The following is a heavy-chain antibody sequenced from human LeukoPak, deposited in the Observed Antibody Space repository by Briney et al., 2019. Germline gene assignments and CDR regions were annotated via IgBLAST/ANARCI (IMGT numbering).Heavy chain of an antibody. Sequence: GESLRLSCAASGFTFSSYWMSWVRQAPGKGLEWVANIKGDGSEKYYVDSVKGRFTTSRDNAKNSLYLQMNGLRAEDTAVYYCASPAKYSDTWYFDYWGQGTLVTVSS. CDR3: ASPAKYSDTWYFDY. D-gene: IGHD6-6*01. CDR1: GFTFSSYW. V-gene: IGHV3-7*01. CDR2: IKGDGSEK. J-gene: IGHJ4*02.